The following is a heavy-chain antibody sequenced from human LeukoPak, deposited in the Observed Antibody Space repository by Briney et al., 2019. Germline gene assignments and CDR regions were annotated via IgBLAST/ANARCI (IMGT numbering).Heavy chain of an antibody. D-gene: IGHD3-10*01. V-gene: IGHV3-15*01. CDR3: TTTPDLYYYGSGSWGVHPS. CDR1: GFTFSNAW. J-gene: IGHJ1*01. Sequence: GGSLRLSCAASGFTFSNAWMSWVRQAPGKGLEWVGRIKSKTDGGTTDYAAPVKGRFTISRDDSKNTLYLQMNSLKTEDTAVYYCTTTPDLYYYGSGSWGVHPSWGQGTLVTVSS. CDR2: IKSKTDGGTT.